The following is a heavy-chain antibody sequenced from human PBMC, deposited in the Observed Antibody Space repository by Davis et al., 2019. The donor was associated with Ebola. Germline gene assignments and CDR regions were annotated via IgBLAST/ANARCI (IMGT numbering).Heavy chain of an antibody. D-gene: IGHD6-19*01. CDR2: IFPGDSDT. CDR1: GYSFSNYW. CDR3: ARLGARRAVAALDY. J-gene: IGHJ4*02. V-gene: IGHV5-51*01. Sequence: GGSLRLSCKGSGYSFSNYWIGWVRQMPGKGLEWMGIIFPGDSDTRYSPSFQGQVTISADKSISTAYLQWSSLKASDTAMYYCARLGARRAVAALDYWGQGTLVTVSS.